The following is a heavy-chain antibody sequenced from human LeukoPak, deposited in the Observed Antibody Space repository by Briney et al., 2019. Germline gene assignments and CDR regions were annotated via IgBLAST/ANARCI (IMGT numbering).Heavy chain of an antibody. Sequence: GASVKVSCKASGYTFTSYYMHGVRQAPGQGLEWMGIINPSGGSTSYAQKFQGRVTMTRDTSTSTAYMELSSLRSEDTAVYYCASGRFGPDYYYYYMDVWGKGTTVTVSS. CDR2: INPSGGST. V-gene: IGHV1-46*01. CDR1: GYTFTSYY. D-gene: IGHD3-10*01. J-gene: IGHJ6*03. CDR3: ASGRFGPDYYYYYMDV.